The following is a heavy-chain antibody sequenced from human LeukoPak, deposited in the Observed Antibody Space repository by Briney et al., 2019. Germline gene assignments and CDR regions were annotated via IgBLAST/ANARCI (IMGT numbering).Heavy chain of an antibody. V-gene: IGHV3-21*01. Sequence: GGSLRLSCAASGFTFSSYSMNWVRQAPGKGLEWVSSISSSSSYIYYADSVEGRFTISRDNAKNSLYLQMNSLRAEDTAVYYCARDSTHDYGDYPTGFDPWGQGTLVTVSS. CDR2: ISSSSSYI. D-gene: IGHD4-17*01. J-gene: IGHJ5*02. CDR1: GFTFSSYS. CDR3: ARDSTHDYGDYPTGFDP.